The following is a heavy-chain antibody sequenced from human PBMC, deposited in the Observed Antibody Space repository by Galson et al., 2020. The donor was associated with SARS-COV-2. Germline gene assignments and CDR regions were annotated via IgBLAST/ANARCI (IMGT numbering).Heavy chain of an antibody. Sequence: GGSLRLSCAASAFILGDYDMHWVRQTAGKGLEWVSGIGTLGDPVYPGSVKGRFTISRENAKNSFYLEVSNVRAEDTAVQYCLRGGLCNSTSCDRVLYMGVWGKGTTVIVSS. J-gene: IGHJ6*03. CDR1: AFILGDYD. CDR3: LRGGLCNSTSCDRVLYMGV. CDR2: IGTLGDP. V-gene: IGHV3-13*05. D-gene: IGHD2-2*02.